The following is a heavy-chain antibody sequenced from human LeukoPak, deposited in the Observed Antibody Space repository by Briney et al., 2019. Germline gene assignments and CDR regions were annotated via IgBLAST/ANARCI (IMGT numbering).Heavy chain of an antibody. CDR2: TYYRSRWYN. D-gene: IGHD6-19*01. V-gene: IGHV6-1*01. CDR1: GDSVSSNSAA. J-gene: IGHJ4*02. CDR3: ARGTVSSGWNYYFDY. Sequence: SQTLSLTCAISGDSVSSNSAAWNWIRQSPSSGLEWLGRTYYRSRWYNDYAVSVKSRITINPDTYKNQVSLQLNSVTPEDTAVYYCARGTVSSGWNYYFDYWGQGTLVTVSS.